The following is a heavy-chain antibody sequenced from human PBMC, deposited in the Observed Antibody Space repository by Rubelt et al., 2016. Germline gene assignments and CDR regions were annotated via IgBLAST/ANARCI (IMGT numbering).Heavy chain of an antibody. CDR2: IYYSGST. V-gene: IGHV4-59*01. D-gene: IGHD2-8*01. Sequence: QLQLQESGPGLVKPSETLSLTCTVSGGSISSYYWSWIRQPPGKGLEWIGYIYYSGSTNYNPSLKSRVTISVDTSKNQFSLKLSSVTAADTAVYYCARDSLMVYEGAFDPWGQGTLVTVSS. CDR3: ARDSLMVYEGAFDP. J-gene: IGHJ5*02. CDR1: GGSISSYY.